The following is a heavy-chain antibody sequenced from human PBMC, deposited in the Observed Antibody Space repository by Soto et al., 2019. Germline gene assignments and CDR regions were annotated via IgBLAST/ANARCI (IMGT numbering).Heavy chain of an antibody. D-gene: IGHD6-6*01. V-gene: IGHV3-53*01. CDR3: ARGYRAAPPGRYGMDV. Sequence: PGGSLRLSCAASGFTVSSNYMSWVRQAPGKGLEWVSVIYSGGSTYYADSVKGRFTISRDNSKNTLYLQMNSLRAEDTAVYYCARGYRAAPPGRYGMDVWGQGTTVTVSS. J-gene: IGHJ6*02. CDR2: IYSGGST. CDR1: GFTVSSNY.